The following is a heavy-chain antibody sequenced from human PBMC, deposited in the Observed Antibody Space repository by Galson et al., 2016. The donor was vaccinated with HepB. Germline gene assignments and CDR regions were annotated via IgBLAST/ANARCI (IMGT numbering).Heavy chain of an antibody. CDR2: ISPYNGNT. Sequence: SVKVSCKASGYTFTSYGISWVRQTPGQGLEWMGWISPYNGNTMYAQQLQGRVAMTTDTSTNTAYMELTSLRPDDTAVYYCVRDRKTFYYDRSGVWYLDYWGQGTQVTVSS. J-gene: IGHJ4*02. CDR1: GYTFTSYG. CDR3: VRDRKTFYYDRSGVWYLDY. V-gene: IGHV1-18*04. D-gene: IGHD3-22*01.